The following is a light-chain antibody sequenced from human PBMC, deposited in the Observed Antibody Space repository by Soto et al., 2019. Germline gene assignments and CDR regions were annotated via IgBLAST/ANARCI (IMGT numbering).Light chain of an antibody. Sequence: LIQPPSVSGTPGQRVTITCSGGRSNIGTKTVNWYQNLPGSAPKLVIYDNNRRPSGVPDRFSGSKSGTSASLAISGLQSEDEAHYYCSSYTTSITLVFGGGTKLTVL. CDR3: SSYTTSITLV. J-gene: IGLJ2*01. CDR1: RSNIGTKT. V-gene: IGLV1-44*01. CDR2: DNN.